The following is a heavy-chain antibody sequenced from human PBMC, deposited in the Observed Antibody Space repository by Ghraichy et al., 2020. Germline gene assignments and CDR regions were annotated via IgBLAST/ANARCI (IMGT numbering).Heavy chain of an antibody. J-gene: IGHJ6*02. CDR2: INHSGST. Sequence: SETLSLTCAVYGGSFSGYYWSWIHQPPGKGLEWIGEINHSGSTNYNPSLKSRVTISVDTSKNQFSLKLSSVTAADTAVYYCARDGYRYYYYYGMDVWGQGTTVTVSS. D-gene: IGHD1-1*01. CDR1: GGSFSGYY. V-gene: IGHV4-34*01. CDR3: ARDGYRYYYYYGMDV.